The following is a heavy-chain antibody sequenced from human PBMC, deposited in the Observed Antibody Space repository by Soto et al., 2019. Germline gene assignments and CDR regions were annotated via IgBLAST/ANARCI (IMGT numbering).Heavy chain of an antibody. CDR3: ARGGVAARKGRWFDP. CDR1: GGSISSYY. CDR2: IHYSGST. J-gene: IGHJ5*02. Sequence: LSLTCTVSGGSISSYYWGWIRQPPGKGLEWIGYIHYSGSTNYNPSLRSRVTISVDTPKNQFSLKVNSMTAADTAIYYCARGGVAARKGRWFDPWGQGTLVTVSS. D-gene: IGHD6-25*01. V-gene: IGHV4-59*01.